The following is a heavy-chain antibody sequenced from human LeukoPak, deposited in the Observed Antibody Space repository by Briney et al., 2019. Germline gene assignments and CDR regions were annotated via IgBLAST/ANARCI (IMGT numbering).Heavy chain of an antibody. J-gene: IGHJ4*02. CDR3: ARDFGDWRTDY. Sequence: SETLSLTCAVSGGSISSRTYYWAWIRQPPGKGLEWIGSINYSGKLTYNPSLKSRVTVSLDTSRNQFSLALSSVTAADTAVYYCARDFGDWRTDYWGQGTLVTVSS. CDR2: INYSGKL. V-gene: IGHV4-39*07. CDR1: GGSISSRTYY. D-gene: IGHD2-21*02.